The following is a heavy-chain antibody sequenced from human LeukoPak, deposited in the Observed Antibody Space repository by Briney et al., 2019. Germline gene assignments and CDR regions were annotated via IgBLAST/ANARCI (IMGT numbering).Heavy chain of an antibody. CDR1: GFTFSSYG. CDR2: ISSSSSTI. CDR3: ARVFGYSSSWSARRSYYFDY. D-gene: IGHD6-13*01. J-gene: IGHJ4*02. Sequence: GGSLRLSCAASGFTFSSYGMNWVRQAPGKGLEWVSYISSSSSTIYYADSVKGRFTISRDNAKNSLYLQMNSLRAEDTAVYYCARVFGYSSSWSARRSYYFDYWGQGTLVTVSS. V-gene: IGHV3-48*04.